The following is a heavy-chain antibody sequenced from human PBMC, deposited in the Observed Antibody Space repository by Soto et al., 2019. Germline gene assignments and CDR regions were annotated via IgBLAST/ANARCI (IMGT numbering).Heavy chain of an antibody. V-gene: IGHV3-15*07. CDR1: GFTFTNAW. Sequence: EVQLVESGGGLVKPGGSLRLSCAASGFTFTNAWMNWVRQAPGKGLEWVGRFKSKTDGGTTDYAAPVKGRITLSRDDSKTTLYLQMNSLKTEDTAVYYCTTDGGTGSLDYWGQGTLVTVSS. D-gene: IGHD2-15*01. CDR2: FKSKTDGGTT. J-gene: IGHJ4*02. CDR3: TTDGGTGSLDY.